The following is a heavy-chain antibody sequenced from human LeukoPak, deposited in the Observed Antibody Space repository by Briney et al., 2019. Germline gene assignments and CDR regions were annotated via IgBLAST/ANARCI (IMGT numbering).Heavy chain of an antibody. CDR2: ISSSGSTI. D-gene: IGHD2-15*01. Sequence: GGSLKLSCAASGFTFSSYEMNWVRQATGKGLEWVSYISSSGSTIYYADSVKGRFTISRDNAKNSLYLQMNSLRAEDTAVYYCASQVVVAASDYYGMDVWGKGTTVTVSS. CDR1: GFTFSSYE. J-gene: IGHJ6*04. V-gene: IGHV3-48*03. CDR3: ASQVVVAASDYYGMDV.